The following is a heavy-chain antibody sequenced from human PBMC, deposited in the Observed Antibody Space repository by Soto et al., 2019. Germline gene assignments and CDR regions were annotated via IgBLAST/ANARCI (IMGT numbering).Heavy chain of an antibody. Sequence: EVQLVESGGGLVQPGGSLRLSCAASGFTFSSYCMYWVRQAPGKGLEWVSDISNNSSTIYYADSVQGRFTISRDNANNTLYVQMNSLRGEETAVYYCAREGGDLHWFDPWCQGTMVTVSS. J-gene: IGHJ5*02. V-gene: IGHV3-48*01. CDR1: GFTFSSYC. CDR3: AREGGDLHWFDP. D-gene: IGHD4-17*01. CDR2: ISNNSSTI.